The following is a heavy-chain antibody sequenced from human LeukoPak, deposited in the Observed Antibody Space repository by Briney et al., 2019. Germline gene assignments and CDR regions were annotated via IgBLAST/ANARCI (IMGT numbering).Heavy chain of an antibody. V-gene: IGHV4-34*01. CDR2: INHSGST. J-gene: IGHJ6*03. D-gene: IGHD2-2*01. CDR3: ARLAGYCSSNSCQRGYYMDV. Sequence: PSETLSLTCAVYGGSFSGYYWSWIRQPPGKGLEWIGEINHSGSTNYNPSLKSRVTISVDTSKNQFSLKLSSVTAADTAVYYCARLAGYCSSNSCQRGYYMDVWGKGTTVTVSS. CDR1: GGSFSGYY.